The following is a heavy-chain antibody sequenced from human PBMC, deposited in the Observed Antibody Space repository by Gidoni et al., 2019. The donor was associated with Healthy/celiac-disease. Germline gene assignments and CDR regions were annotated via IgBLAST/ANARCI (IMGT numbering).Heavy chain of an antibody. CDR3: ARGTMVRGDNHPPKI. Sequence: QVQLVQSGAEVKKPGASVKVSCKASGQTFTSYYMYWGRQAPRQGLEWMGIINPSSGSTSYAQKFQGRVTMTRDTSTSTVYMELSSLRSEDTAVYYCARGTMVRGDNHPPKIWGQGTMVTVSS. CDR2: INPSSGST. D-gene: IGHD3-10*01. V-gene: IGHV1-46*01. CDR1: GQTFTSYY. J-gene: IGHJ3*02.